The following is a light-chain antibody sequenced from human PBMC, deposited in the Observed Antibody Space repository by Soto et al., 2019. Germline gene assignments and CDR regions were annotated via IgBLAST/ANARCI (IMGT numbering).Light chain of an antibody. CDR2: GAS. CDR3: QQYNNWTWT. J-gene: IGKJ1*01. Sequence: IVMTQSPATLSLSPGERATLSCRASQSVSRNLAWYQQKPGQAPRLLIYGASTRATGVPARFSGSGSGTEGTITISSLKSEDGAVYDCQQYNNWTWTFGQGTKVDIK. V-gene: IGKV3-15*01. CDR1: QSVSRN.